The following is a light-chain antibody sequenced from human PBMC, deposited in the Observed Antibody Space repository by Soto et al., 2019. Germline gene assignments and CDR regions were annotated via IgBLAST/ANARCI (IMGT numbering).Light chain of an antibody. CDR3: QSYDSSLSGYV. CDR1: SSNIGAGYD. CDR2: GNS. J-gene: IGLJ1*01. V-gene: IGLV1-40*01. Sequence: QSVLTQPPSVSGAPGQRVIISCTGSSSNIGAGYDVHWYQQPPGTAPKLLIYGNSNRPSGVPDRFSGSKSGTSASLAITGLQAEDEADYYCQSYDSSLSGYVFGTGTKVT.